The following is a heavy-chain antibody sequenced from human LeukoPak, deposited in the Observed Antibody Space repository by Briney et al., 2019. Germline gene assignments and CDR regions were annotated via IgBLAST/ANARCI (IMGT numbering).Heavy chain of an antibody. D-gene: IGHD2-21*02. CDR3: TKTTGDGFSAFDI. CDR1: GFSFTNYA. J-gene: IGHJ3*02. CDR2: ISGNGGST. V-gene: IGHV3-23*01. Sequence: GGSLRLSCAASGFSFTNYAMTWVRQAPGKGLEWVSAISGNGGSTYYADSVKGRFTISRDNSKNMLYLQMNSLRAEDTAGYYCTKTTGDGFSAFDIWGQGTMVTVSS.